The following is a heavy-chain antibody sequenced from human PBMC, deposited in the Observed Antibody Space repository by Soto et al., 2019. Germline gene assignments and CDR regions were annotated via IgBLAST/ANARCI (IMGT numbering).Heavy chain of an antibody. V-gene: IGHV3-21*01. J-gene: IGHJ6*02. Sequence: GGSLRLSCVASDFTFSTYSMNWARQAPGKGLEWVAYISATSNHIYYADSLKGRFTISRDNAKSSLYLHMNSLRAEDTAVYFCARDSITIFGGGMDVWGQGTTVTVSS. CDR1: DFTFSTYS. D-gene: IGHD3-3*01. CDR2: ISATSNHI. CDR3: ARDSITIFGGGMDV.